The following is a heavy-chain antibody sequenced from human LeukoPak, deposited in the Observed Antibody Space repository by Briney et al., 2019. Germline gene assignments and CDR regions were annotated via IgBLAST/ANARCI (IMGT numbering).Heavy chain of an antibody. CDR1: GFTFSSYS. CDR2: ISSSSSYI. Sequence: PGGSLRLSCAASGFTFSSYSMNWVRQAPGKGLEWVSSISSSSSYIYYADSVKGRFTISRDNAKNSLYLQMNSLRAEDTAVYYCARLIVGGYDAFDIWGQGTMVTVSS. CDR3: ARLIVGGYDAFDI. D-gene: IGHD1-26*01. V-gene: IGHV3-21*01. J-gene: IGHJ3*02.